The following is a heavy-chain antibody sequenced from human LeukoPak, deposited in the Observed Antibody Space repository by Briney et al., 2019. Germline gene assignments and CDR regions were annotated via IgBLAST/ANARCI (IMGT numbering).Heavy chain of an antibody. Sequence: PSETLSLTCAVYGGSFSGYYWSWIRQPPGKGLEWIGEINHSGSTKYKPSLMSRVTISVDKSKNQFSLKLSSVTAADTGVYYCARVHKYCSGTSCYRFDPWGQGTLVTVSS. CDR3: ARVHKYCSGTSCYRFDP. J-gene: IGHJ5*02. CDR2: INHSGST. CDR1: GGSFSGYY. D-gene: IGHD2-2*01. V-gene: IGHV4-34*01.